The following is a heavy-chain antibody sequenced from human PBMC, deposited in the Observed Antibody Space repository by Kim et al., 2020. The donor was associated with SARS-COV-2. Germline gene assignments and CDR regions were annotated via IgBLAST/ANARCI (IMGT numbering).Heavy chain of an antibody. CDR1: GFTVSSNY. CDR3: ARARGRSIAARPGVGWFDP. CDR2: IYSGGST. Sequence: GGSLRLSCAASGFTVSSNYMSWVRQAPGKGLEWVSVIYSGGSTYYADSVKGRFTISRDNSKNTLYLQMNSLRAEDTAVYYCARARGRSIAARPGVGWFDPWGQGTLVTVSS. J-gene: IGHJ5*02. D-gene: IGHD6-6*01. V-gene: IGHV3-53*01.